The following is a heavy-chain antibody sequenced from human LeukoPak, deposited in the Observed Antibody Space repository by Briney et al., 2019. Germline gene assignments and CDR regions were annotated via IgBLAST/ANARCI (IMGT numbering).Heavy chain of an antibody. Sequence: PSETLSLTCTVSGGSISSYYWSWIRQPPGKGLEWIGYIYYSGSTNYNPSLKSRVTISVDTSKNQFSLKLSSVTAADTAVYYCAKDRGIVSFYFDYWGQGTLVTVSS. V-gene: IGHV4-59*12. CDR1: GGSISSYY. J-gene: IGHJ4*02. D-gene: IGHD1-26*01. CDR2: IYYSGST. CDR3: AKDRGIVSFYFDY.